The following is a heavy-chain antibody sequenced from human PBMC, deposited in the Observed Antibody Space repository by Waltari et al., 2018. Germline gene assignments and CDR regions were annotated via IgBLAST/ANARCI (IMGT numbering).Heavy chain of an antibody. CDR2: IRYDGSNK. D-gene: IGHD5-12*01. Sequence: QVQLVESGGGVVQPGGSLRLSCAASGFTFSSYGMYWVRQAPGKGLEWVAFIRYDGSNKYYADSVKGRFTISRDNSKNTLYLQMNSLRAEDTAVYYCATLGGGYDSDNYWGQGTLVTVSS. J-gene: IGHJ4*02. CDR1: GFTFSSYG. V-gene: IGHV3-30*02. CDR3: ATLGGGYDSDNY.